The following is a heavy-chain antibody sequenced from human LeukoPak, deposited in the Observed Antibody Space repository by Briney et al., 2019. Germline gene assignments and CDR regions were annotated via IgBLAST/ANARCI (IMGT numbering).Heavy chain of an antibody. V-gene: IGHV1-69*05. CDR1: GGTFSSYA. Sequence: SVKVSCKASGGTFSSYAISWVRQAPGQGLEWMGGIIPIFGTANYARKFQGRVTTTTDESTSTAYMELSSLRSEDTAVYYCASQTDYSGYHFYYYYMDVWGKGTTVTVSS. J-gene: IGHJ6*03. D-gene: IGHD5-12*01. CDR3: ASQTDYSGYHFYYYYMDV. CDR2: IIPIFGTA.